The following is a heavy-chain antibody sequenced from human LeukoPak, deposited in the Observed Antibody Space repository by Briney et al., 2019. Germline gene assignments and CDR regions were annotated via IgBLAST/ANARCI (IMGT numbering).Heavy chain of an antibody. Sequence: NPSETLSLTCSVSGGSVSTYYWSWIRQSPGKGLEWIGFIYHKESPNFNPSLKSRVTMLVDKSKNEFSLRLSSVTAADTAVYYCARLTRTYDILTGCFDYWGQGTLVTVSS. CDR1: GGSVSTYY. V-gene: IGHV4-59*08. D-gene: IGHD3-9*01. CDR2: IYHKESP. J-gene: IGHJ4*02. CDR3: ARLTRTYDILTGCFDY.